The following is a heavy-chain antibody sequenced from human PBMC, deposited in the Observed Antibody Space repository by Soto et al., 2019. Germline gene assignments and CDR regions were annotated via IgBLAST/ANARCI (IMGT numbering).Heavy chain of an antibody. V-gene: IGHV3-33*01. Sequence: PGGSLRLSCAASGFMFSSYGMHWVRQAPGKGLEWVAVIWYDGSNKYYADSVKGRFTISRDNSKNTLYLQMNSLRAEDTAVYYWTRDRSSIGRYYYYMDVWGKGTTVTVSS. D-gene: IGHD6-13*01. J-gene: IGHJ6*03. CDR1: GFMFSSYG. CDR3: TRDRSSIGRYYYYMDV. CDR2: IWYDGSNK.